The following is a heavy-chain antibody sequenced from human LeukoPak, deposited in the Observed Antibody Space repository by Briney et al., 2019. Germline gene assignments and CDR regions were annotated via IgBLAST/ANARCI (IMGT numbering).Heavy chain of an antibody. CDR1: GFTFSSDA. CDR3: ANKPAGFDP. CDR2: ISGSGDGT. D-gene: IGHD1-14*01. J-gene: IGHJ5*02. Sequence: GGSLRLSCAASGFTFSSDAMTWVRQAPGKGLEWVSSISGSGDGTYYADSVKGRFTISRDNSKNSLYLQMNSLRAEDTAVYYCANKPAGFDPWGQGTLVTVSS. V-gene: IGHV3-23*01.